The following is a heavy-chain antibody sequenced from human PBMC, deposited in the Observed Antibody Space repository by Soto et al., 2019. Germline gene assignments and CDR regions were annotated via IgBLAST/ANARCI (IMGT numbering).Heavy chain of an antibody. J-gene: IGHJ6*02. V-gene: IGHV4-61*01. Sequence: SETLSLTCTVSGGSVSTGSYNWSWIRLPPGKTLEWIGNIFFTGSAHYNPSLNNRVTMSVDTSKDQFSLTLTSVTAADTAVYYCARDGHGMDVWGQGTTVTVS. CDR3: ARDGHGMDV. CDR2: IFFTGSA. CDR1: GGSVSTGSYN.